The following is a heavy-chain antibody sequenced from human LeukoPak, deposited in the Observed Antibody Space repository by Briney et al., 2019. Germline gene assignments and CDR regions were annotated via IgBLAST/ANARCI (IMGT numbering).Heavy chain of an antibody. Sequence: EGPLSLSCAASGLTFSSYAMSWLRQAPGKVLEWVSAISGSGGSTYYADSVKGRFTISRDNSKNTLYLQMNSLRAEDTAVYYCAKDTDYGGNSKLFDYWGQGTLVTVSS. D-gene: IGHD4-23*01. CDR3: AKDTDYGGNSKLFDY. V-gene: IGHV3-23*01. CDR1: GLTFSSYA. J-gene: IGHJ4*02. CDR2: ISGSGGST.